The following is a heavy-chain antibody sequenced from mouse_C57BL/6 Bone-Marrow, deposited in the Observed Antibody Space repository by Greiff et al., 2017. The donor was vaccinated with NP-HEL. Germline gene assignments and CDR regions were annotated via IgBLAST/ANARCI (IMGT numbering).Heavy chain of an antibody. CDR1: GYTFTSYT. Sequence: QVQLQQSGAELARPGASVKMSCKASGYTFTSYTMHWVKQRPGQGLEWIGYINPSSGYTKYNQKFKDKATLTADKSSSTAYMQLSSLTSEDSAVYEGARREHYYGTYAMDYWGQGTSVTVSS. CDR3: ARREHYYGTYAMDY. V-gene: IGHV1-4*01. D-gene: IGHD1-1*01. CDR2: INPSSGYT. J-gene: IGHJ4*01.